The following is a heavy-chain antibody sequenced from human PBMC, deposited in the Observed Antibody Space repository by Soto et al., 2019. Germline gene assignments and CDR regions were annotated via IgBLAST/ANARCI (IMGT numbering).Heavy chain of an antibody. CDR2: IYYSGST. J-gene: IGHJ5*02. Sequence: SETLSLTCTVSGGSISSGDYYWSWIRQPPGKGLEWIGYIYYSGSTYYNPSLKSRVTISVDTPKNQFSLKLSSVTAADTAVYYCAREVANWFDPWGQGTLVTVPS. CDR3: AREVANWFDP. V-gene: IGHV4-30-4*01. CDR1: GGSISSGDYY.